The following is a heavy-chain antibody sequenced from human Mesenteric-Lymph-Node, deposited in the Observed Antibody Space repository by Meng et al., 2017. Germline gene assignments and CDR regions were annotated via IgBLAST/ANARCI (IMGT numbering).Heavy chain of an antibody. D-gene: IGHD3-22*01. Sequence: GGSLRLSCEASGFTFSRYWIHWVRQAPGKGLVWVSGLNSDGSSTTYADSVKGRFTISRDNARNTVYLQMNSLRAEDTALYFCARYYYDSSLPLDYWGQGTLVTVSS. V-gene: IGHV3-74*01. CDR1: GFTFSRYW. J-gene: IGHJ4*02. CDR3: ARYYYDSSLPLDY. CDR2: LNSDGSST.